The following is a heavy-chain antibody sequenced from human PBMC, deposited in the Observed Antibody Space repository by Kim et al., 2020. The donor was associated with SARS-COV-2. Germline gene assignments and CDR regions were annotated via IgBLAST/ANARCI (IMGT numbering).Heavy chain of an antibody. CDR2: INAGTGNT. CDR1: GYIFTNFA. D-gene: IGHD2-8*02. J-gene: IGHJ4*02. V-gene: IGHV1-3*01. Sequence: ASVKVSCKASGYIFTNFAIQWVRQAPGQRLEWMGWINAGTGNTKFSQQFQGRVTFTRDTSANTASMELSSLGSEDTAVYYCARDLFHTGVDYWGQGTLVAGSS. CDR3: ARDLFHTGVDY.